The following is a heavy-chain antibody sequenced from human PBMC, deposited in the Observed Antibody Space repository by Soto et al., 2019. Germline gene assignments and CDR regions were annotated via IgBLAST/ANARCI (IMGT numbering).Heavy chain of an antibody. CDR2: ISATGGGT. CDR1: GFKFSNYA. V-gene: IGHV3-23*01. CDR3: AKDRRAGGNSAFYFDF. D-gene: IGHD3-16*01. Sequence: GGSLRLSCAASGFKFSNYAMSWVRQAPGKGLEWVSLISATGGGTYYADSVKGRFTISRDNSHNTLYLQVHSLTAEDTAVYYCAKDRRAGGNSAFYFDFWGQGAQVTVYS. J-gene: IGHJ4*02.